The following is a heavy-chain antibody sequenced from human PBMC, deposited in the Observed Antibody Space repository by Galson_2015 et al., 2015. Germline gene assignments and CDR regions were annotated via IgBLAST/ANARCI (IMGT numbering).Heavy chain of an antibody. CDR3: AREGYDSLTGYPYYMDV. CDR2: ISAYNGNT. D-gene: IGHD3-9*01. CDR1: GYTFTSYG. V-gene: IGHV1-18*01. J-gene: IGHJ6*03. Sequence: SVKVSCKASGYTFTSYGISWVRQAPGQGLEWMGWISAYNGNTNYAQKLQGRVTMTTDTSTSTAYMEPRSLRSDGTAVYYCAREGYDSLTGYPYYMDVWGKETTVTVSS.